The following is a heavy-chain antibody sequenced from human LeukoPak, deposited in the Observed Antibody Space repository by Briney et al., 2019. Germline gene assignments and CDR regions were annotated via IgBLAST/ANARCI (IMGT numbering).Heavy chain of an antibody. CDR1: GGSFSGYY. Sequence: SETLSLTCAVYGGSFSGYYWSWIRQPPGKGLEWIGEINHSGSTNYNPSLKSRVTISVDTSKNQFSLKLSSVTAADTAVYYCARSPGYSYGTFDYWGQGNLVTVSS. D-gene: IGHD5-18*01. CDR3: ARSPGYSYGTFDY. CDR2: INHSGST. J-gene: IGHJ4*02. V-gene: IGHV4-34*01.